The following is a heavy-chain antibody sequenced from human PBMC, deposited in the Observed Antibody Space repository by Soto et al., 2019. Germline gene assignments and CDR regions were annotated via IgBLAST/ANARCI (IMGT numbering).Heavy chain of an antibody. V-gene: IGHV3-30-3*01. Sequence: QVSLVESGGGAVQPGRSLRLSCAASGFTFSSFAMHWVRQVPGKGLQWVAVISYAGDTKYYADSVKGRFTISRDNSKNALFLQMNSLRPDDTALYYCAKGEDVSGLFDLWGQGALVTVSS. J-gene: IGHJ4*02. CDR3: AKGEDVSGLFDL. D-gene: IGHD3-22*01. CDR1: GFTFSSFA. CDR2: ISYAGDTK.